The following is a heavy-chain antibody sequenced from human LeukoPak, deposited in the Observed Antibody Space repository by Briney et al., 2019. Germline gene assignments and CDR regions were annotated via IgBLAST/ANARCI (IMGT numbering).Heavy chain of an antibody. CDR3: AKGGLLPYYDSSGRDFDY. CDR2: ISGSGGST. Sequence: PGGSLRLSCAASGFTFSSYAMSWVRQAPGKGLEWVSAISGSGGSTYYADSVKGRFTISRDNSKNTLYLQMNSLRAEDTAVYYCAKGGLLPYYDSSGRDFDYWGQGTLVTVSS. CDR1: GFTFSSYA. D-gene: IGHD3-22*01. J-gene: IGHJ4*02. V-gene: IGHV3-23*01.